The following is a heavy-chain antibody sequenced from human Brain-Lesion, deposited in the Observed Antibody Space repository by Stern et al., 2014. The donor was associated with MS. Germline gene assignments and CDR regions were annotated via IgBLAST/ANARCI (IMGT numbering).Heavy chain of an antibody. D-gene: IGHD1-26*01. J-gene: IGHJ4*02. CDR3: ARRPSGSYHATWDY. CDR1: GYSFTSYW. V-gene: IGHV5-51*03. Sequence: EVQLVESGAEVKKPGESLKISCTGSGYSFTSYWIGWVRQMPGKGLEWMGIIYPGESNTRYRPSFQGQVTLSPDKSLTTPYLQWSSLKASDTAIYYGARRPSGSYHATWDYWGQGTLVTVSS. CDR2: IYPGESNT.